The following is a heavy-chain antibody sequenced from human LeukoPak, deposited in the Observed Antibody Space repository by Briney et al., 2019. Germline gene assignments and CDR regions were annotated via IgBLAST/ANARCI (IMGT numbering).Heavy chain of an antibody. CDR1: GGTFSGYS. Sequence: ASVKLSCEVSGGTFSGYSRSWVRQAPGQGLEWMGEIIPSFGTENYAQKCQGRVTITADQSTSTAYMELSSVRSEDTAVHYCARGETDSSGWLNYGYGMDLCGKGATVTVSS. D-gene: IGHD6-19*01. CDR2: IIPSFGTE. CDR3: ARGETDSSGWLNYGYGMDL. J-gene: IGHJ6*04. V-gene: IGHV1-69*13.